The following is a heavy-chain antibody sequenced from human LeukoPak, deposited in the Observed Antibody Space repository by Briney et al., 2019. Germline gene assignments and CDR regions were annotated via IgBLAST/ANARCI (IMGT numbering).Heavy chain of an antibody. J-gene: IGHJ4*02. CDR1: GGSISSHY. D-gene: IGHD5-24*01. CDR3: ARVRGYNSYYFDY. Sequence: SETLSLTCTVSGGSISSHYWSWIRQPPGKGLEWIGYIYYSGSTNYNPSLKSRVTISVDTSKNQFSLKLSSVTAADTAVYYCARVRGYNSYYFDYWGQGTLVTVSS. V-gene: IGHV4-59*11. CDR2: IYYSGST.